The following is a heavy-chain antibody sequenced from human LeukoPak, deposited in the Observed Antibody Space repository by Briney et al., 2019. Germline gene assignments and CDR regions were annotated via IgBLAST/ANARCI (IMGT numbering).Heavy chain of an antibody. Sequence: PSETLSLTCAAYGGSFSGYYWSWIRQPPGKGLEWIGEINHSGSTNYNPSLKSRVTISVDTSKNQFSLKLSSVTAADTAVYYCVGDPPNSGFAFASWGQGTLVTVSS. J-gene: IGHJ4*02. CDR3: VGDPPNSGFAFAS. CDR1: GGSFSGYY. V-gene: IGHV4-34*01. D-gene: IGHD5-12*01. CDR2: INHSGST.